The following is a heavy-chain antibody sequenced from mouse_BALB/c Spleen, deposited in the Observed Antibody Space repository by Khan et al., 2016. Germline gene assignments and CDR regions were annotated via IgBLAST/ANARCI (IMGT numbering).Heavy chain of an antibody. CDR1: GYSFTRYW. V-gene: IGHV1-61*01. CDR2: IHPSDSES. Sequence: QVQLQQSGTELVRPGASVKLSCKASGYSFTRYWMNWVKQRPGQGLEWIGMIHPSDSESRLNQKFKDKATLTVDNSSSIAYMQLSSPTSDDSAVYYCTRSAYGNHPYYAMDYWGQGTSVTVSS. CDR3: TRSAYGNHPYYAMDY. J-gene: IGHJ4*01. D-gene: IGHD2-1*01.